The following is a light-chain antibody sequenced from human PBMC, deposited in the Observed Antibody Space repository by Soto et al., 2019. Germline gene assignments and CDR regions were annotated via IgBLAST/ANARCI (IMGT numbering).Light chain of an antibody. V-gene: IGKV3-20*01. CDR2: GAS. Sequence: EIVLTQSPGTLSLSPGERATLSCRASQSVSSSYLAWYQQKPGQASRLLIYGASSRATGIPDRFSGSGSGTDFTLTISRLEPEDFAVYYCQQYGRPPYTFGQGTKLEIK. CDR1: QSVSSSY. CDR3: QQYGRPPYT. J-gene: IGKJ2*01.